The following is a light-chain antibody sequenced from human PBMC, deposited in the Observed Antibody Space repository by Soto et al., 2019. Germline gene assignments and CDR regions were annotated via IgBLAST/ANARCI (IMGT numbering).Light chain of an antibody. CDR1: QGISSY. CDR3: QQYYSYPQT. Sequence: AIRMTQSPSSLSASTVDRVTITCRASQGISSYLAWYQQKPGKAPKLLIYAASTLQSGVPSRFSGSGSGTDFTLTISCLQSEDFATYYGQQYYSYPQTFGQGTKVEIK. CDR2: AAS. V-gene: IGKV1-8*01. J-gene: IGKJ1*01.